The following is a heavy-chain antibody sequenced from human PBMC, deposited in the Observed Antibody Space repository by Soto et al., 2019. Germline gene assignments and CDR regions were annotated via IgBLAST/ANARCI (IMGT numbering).Heavy chain of an antibody. D-gene: IGHD3-10*01. J-gene: IGHJ6*02. V-gene: IGHV1-69*01. CDR3: ARAREGQSYNMNCLIQAEDD. Sequence: QVQLVQSGAEVKKPGSSVKVSCKASGGIFSTYAISWVRQAPGQGLEWMGGIIPIFGTANYAQKFQGRVTITADESTSTAYMELSSLRSEDTDVYYCARAREGQSYNMNCLIQAEDDRGQGTTVTVSS. CDR1: GGIFSTYA. CDR2: IIPIFGTA.